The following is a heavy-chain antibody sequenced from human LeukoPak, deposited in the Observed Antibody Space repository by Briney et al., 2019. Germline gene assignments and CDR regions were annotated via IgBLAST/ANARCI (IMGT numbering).Heavy chain of an antibody. CDR3: ASPRGYSYGFYAFDI. J-gene: IGHJ3*02. Sequence: SQTLSLTCTVSGGSISSGSYYWSWIRQPAGKGLEWIGRIYTSGSTNYNPSLKSRVTISVDTSKNQFSLKLSSVTAADTAVYYCASPRGYSYGFYAFDIWGQGTMVTVSS. V-gene: IGHV4-61*02. CDR2: IYTSGST. D-gene: IGHD5-18*01. CDR1: GGSISSGSYY.